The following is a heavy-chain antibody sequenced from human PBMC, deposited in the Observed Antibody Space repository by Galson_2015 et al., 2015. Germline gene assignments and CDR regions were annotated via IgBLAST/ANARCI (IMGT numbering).Heavy chain of an antibody. Sequence: SLRLSCAASGFTFSSYSMSWVRQAPGKGLEWVSYISSRSNYIYDADSVKGRFTISRDNAKNSLYLQMNSLRAEDTAVYYCAREINWGYAFDIWGQGTMVTVSS. V-gene: IGHV3-21*01. CDR3: AREINWGYAFDI. CDR2: ISSRSNYI. D-gene: IGHD7-27*01. CDR1: GFTFSSYS. J-gene: IGHJ3*02.